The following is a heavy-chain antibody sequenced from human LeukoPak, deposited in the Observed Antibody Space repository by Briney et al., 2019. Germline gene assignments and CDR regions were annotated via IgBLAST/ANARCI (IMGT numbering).Heavy chain of an antibody. CDR1: GFTFSSYS. D-gene: IGHD2-15*01. CDR3: ARDLGSPFDH. CDR2: ISSSSSTI. V-gene: IGHV3-48*01. Sequence: GGSLRLSCAASGFTFSSYSMNWVRQAPGKGLEWVSYISSSSSTIYYADSVKGRFTISRDNAKNSLYLQMNSLRAEDTAVYYCARDLGSPFDHWGQGTLVTVSS. J-gene: IGHJ4*02.